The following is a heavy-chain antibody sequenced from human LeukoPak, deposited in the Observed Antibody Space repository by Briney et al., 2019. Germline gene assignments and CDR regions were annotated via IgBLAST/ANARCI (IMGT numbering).Heavy chain of an antibody. D-gene: IGHD6-19*01. CDR3: ARDASSGFDY. V-gene: IGHV4-61*01. CDR2: IYYSGST. CDR1: GGSVSSGSCY. Sequence: SETLSLTCTVSGGSVSSGSCYWSWIRQPPGKGLEWIGYIYYSGSTNYNPSLKSRVTISVDTSKNQFSLKLSSVTAADTAVYYCARDASSGFDYWGQGTLVTVSS. J-gene: IGHJ4*02.